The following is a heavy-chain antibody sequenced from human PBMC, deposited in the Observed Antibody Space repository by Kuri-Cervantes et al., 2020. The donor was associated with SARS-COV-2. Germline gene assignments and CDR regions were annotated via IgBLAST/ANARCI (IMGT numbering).Heavy chain of an antibody. Sequence: GGSLRLSCAASGFTFSSYAMHWVRQAPGKGLEWVAVISYDGSNKYYADSVKGRFTISRDNSKNTLYLQMNSLRAEDTAVYYRARSIVVVPAPYDYWGQGTLVTVSS. CDR1: GFTFSSYA. CDR3: ARSIVVVPAPYDY. J-gene: IGHJ4*02. D-gene: IGHD2-2*01. V-gene: IGHV3-30-3*01. CDR2: ISYDGSNK.